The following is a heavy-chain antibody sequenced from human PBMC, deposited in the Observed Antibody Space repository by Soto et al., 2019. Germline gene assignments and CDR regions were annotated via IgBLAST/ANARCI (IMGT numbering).Heavy chain of an antibody. J-gene: IGHJ4*02. CDR3: ASRKSSPYFDY. Sequence: SETLSLTCTVSGSMSSGDYYWSWIRQPPGKGLEWIGNIYYSGSTYYNPSLKSRVTISIDTSKNQFSLKLSSVTAADTAVYYCASRKSSPYFDYWGQGTLVTVSS. D-gene: IGHD3-10*01. CDR2: IYYSGST. V-gene: IGHV4-30-4*01. CDR1: GSMSSGDYY.